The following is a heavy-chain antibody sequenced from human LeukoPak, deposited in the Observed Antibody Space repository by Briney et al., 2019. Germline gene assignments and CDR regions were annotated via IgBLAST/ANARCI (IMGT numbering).Heavy chain of an antibody. J-gene: IGHJ4*02. Sequence: PGGSLRLSCAASGFTFSDYYMSWIRQAPGKGLEWVSYISSSSSYTNYADSVKGRFTISRDNAKNSLYLQMNSLRAEDTAVYYCATLDIVGATDDYWGQGALVTVPS. V-gene: IGHV3-11*03. D-gene: IGHD1-26*01. CDR1: GFTFSDYY. CDR3: ATLDIVGATDDY. CDR2: ISSSSSYT.